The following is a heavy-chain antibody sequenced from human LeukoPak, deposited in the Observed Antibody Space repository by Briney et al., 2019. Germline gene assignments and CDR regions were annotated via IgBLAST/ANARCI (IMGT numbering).Heavy chain of an antibody. CDR3: ARTAHYYDSSGYYYIPRFDAFDI. D-gene: IGHD3-22*01. V-gene: IGHV4-39*01. CDR1: GGSISSSSYS. Sequence: SETLSLTCTVSGGSISSSSYSWGWIRQPPGKGLEWIGSIYYSGSTYYNPSLKSRVTISVDTSKNQFSLKLSSVTAADTAVYYCARTAHYYDSSGYYYIPRFDAFDIWGQGTMVTVSS. J-gene: IGHJ3*02. CDR2: IYYSGST.